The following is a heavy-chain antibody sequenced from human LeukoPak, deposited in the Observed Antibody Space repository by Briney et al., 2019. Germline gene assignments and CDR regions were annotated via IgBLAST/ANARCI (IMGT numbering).Heavy chain of an antibody. CDR1: GFTFSSYG. V-gene: IGHV3-30*18. CDR2: ISYDGSNK. CDR3: AKGYYGSGSYLDY. D-gene: IGHD3-10*01. Sequence: GGSLRLSCAASGFTFSSYGMHWVRQAPGKGLEWVSVISYDGSNKYYADSVKGRFTISRDNSKNTLYLQMNSLRAEDTAMYYCAKGYYGSGSYLDYWGQGTLVTVSS. J-gene: IGHJ4*02.